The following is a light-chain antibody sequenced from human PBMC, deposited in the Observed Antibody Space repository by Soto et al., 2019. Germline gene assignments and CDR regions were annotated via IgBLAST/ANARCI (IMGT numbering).Light chain of an antibody. Sequence: ALTQPASVSGSPGQSITISCTGTSSDVGGYNYVTWYQQHPGKAPKLMIYEVSNRPSGVSNRFSGSQSGNTASLTISGLQAEDEADYYCSSYTSSSNYVFGTGTKVTVL. CDR2: EVS. V-gene: IGLV2-14*01. CDR3: SSYTSSSNYV. CDR1: SSDVGGYNY. J-gene: IGLJ1*01.